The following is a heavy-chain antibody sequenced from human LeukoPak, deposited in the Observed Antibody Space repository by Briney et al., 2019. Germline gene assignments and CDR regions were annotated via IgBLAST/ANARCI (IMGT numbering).Heavy chain of an antibody. J-gene: IGHJ4*02. CDR1: GGSFSGYY. D-gene: IGHD3-16*01. V-gene: IGHV4-34*01. CDR3: ARGRRGSGNDY. CDR2: INHSGST. Sequence: PSETLSLTCGVYGGSFSGYYWSWIRQPPGKGLEWIGEINHSGSTNYNPSLKSRVTISVDTSKNQFSLKLSSVTAADTAVYYCARGRRGSGNDYWGQGTLVTVSS.